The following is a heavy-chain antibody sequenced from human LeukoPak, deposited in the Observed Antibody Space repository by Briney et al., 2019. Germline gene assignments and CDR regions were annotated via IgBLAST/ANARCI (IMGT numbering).Heavy chain of an antibody. Sequence: ASVKVSCMASGCTFTGYYMHWVRQAPGQGLEWMGWINPNSGGTNYAQKFQGRVTMTRDTSISTAYMELSRLRSDDTAVYYCASLLGYCSGGGCSPYYFVYWGQGTPVTVSS. CDR1: GCTFTGYY. CDR3: ASLLGYCSGGGCSPYYFVY. V-gene: IGHV1-2*02. J-gene: IGHJ4*02. D-gene: IGHD2-15*01. CDR2: INPNSGGT.